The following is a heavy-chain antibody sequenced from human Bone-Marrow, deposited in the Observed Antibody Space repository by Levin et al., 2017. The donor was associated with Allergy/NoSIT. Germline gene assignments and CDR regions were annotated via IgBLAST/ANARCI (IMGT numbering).Heavy chain of an antibody. CDR1: GYTFIDYY. CDR3: ATDYDTSGHRRFDY. D-gene: IGHD3-22*01. J-gene: IGHJ4*02. V-gene: IGHV1-69-2*01. Sequence: ASVKVSCKASGYTFIDYYLHWANQAPGNGLQWVGLINPEDGQAIYGEKFQDRVTITTDASADIAYMDLRNLRSEDTAIYFCATDYDTSGHRRFDYWGQGTQVTVSS. CDR2: INPEDGQA.